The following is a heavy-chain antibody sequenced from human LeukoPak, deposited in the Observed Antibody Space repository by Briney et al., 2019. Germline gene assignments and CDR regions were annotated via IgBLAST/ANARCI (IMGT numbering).Heavy chain of an antibody. CDR3: ARLEMATIRAFDY. CDR2: IYYSGST. V-gene: IGHV4-31*03. J-gene: IGHJ4*02. D-gene: IGHD5-24*01. CDR1: GGSISSGGYY. Sequence: PSETLSLTCTVSGGSISSGGYYWSWIRQPPGKGLEWIGYIYYSGSTYYNPSLKSRVTISVDTSKNQFSLKLSSVTAADTAVYYCARLEMATIRAFDYWGQGTLVTVSS.